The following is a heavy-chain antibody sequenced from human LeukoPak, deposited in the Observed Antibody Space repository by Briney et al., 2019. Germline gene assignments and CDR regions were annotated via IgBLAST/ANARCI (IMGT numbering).Heavy chain of an antibody. CDR1: GYTFTSYY. Sequence: ASVKVSCKASGYTFTSYYMHWVRQAPGQGLEWMGIINPSGGSTSYAQKFQGRVTMTRDTSTSTVYMELSSLRSEDTAVYYCASSIVVVPAGGEAFDIWGQGTMVTVSS. V-gene: IGHV1-46*01. D-gene: IGHD2-2*01. CDR3: ASSIVVVPAGGEAFDI. CDR2: INPSGGST. J-gene: IGHJ3*02.